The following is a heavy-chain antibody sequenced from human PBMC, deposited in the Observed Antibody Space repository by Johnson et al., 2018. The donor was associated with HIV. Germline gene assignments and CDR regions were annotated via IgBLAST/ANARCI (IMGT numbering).Heavy chain of an antibody. CDR3: ARACRDGYTCDAFDI. CDR1: GFTVSSNY. J-gene: IGHJ3*02. Sequence: VQLVESGGGLIQPGGSLRLSCAASGFTVSSNYMSWVRQAPGQGLEWVSVIYSGGSTYYADSVRGRFTISRDNSKKTLYLQMNSLRAEDTAVYYCARACRDGYTCDAFDIWGQGTMVTVSS. D-gene: IGHD5-24*01. CDR2: IYSGGST. V-gene: IGHV3-53*01.